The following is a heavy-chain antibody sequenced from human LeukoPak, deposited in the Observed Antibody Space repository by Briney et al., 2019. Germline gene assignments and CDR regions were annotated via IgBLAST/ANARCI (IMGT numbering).Heavy chain of an antibody. CDR2: ISSSGSTI. V-gene: IGHV3-48*03. D-gene: IGHD3-22*01. Sequence: GRSLRLSCAASGFTFSSYEMNWVRQAPGKGLEWVSYISSSGSTIYYADSVKGRFTISRDNAKNSLYLQMNSLRAEDTAVYYCARDYAYYYDSSGYYSLYYYYGMDVWGQGTTVTVSS. CDR3: ARDYAYYYDSSGYYSLYYYYGMDV. CDR1: GFTFSSYE. J-gene: IGHJ6*02.